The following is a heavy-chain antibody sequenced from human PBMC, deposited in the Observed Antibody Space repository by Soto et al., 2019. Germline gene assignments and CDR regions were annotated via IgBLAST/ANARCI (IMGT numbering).Heavy chain of an antibody. CDR1: GYTFTSYG. Sequence: ASVKVSCKASGYTFTSYGISWVRQAPGQGLEWMGWNSAYNGNTNYAQKLQGRVTMTTDTSTSTAYMELRSLRSDDTAVYYCARDRGYCSSTSCPGDYWGQGTLVTVSS. J-gene: IGHJ4*02. CDR2: NSAYNGNT. D-gene: IGHD2-2*01. CDR3: ARDRGYCSSTSCPGDY. V-gene: IGHV1-18*01.